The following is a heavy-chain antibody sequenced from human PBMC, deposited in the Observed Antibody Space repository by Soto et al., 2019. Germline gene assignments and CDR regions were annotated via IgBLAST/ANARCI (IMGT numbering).Heavy chain of an antibody. Sequence: QVQLQQWGAGLLKPSETLSLTCAVYGGSFSGYYWSWIRQPPGKGLEWIGEINHSGSTNYNPSLKSRVTISVDTSKNQSSLKLSSVTAADTAVYYCARARRYSGSYYLFPHDAFDIWGQGTMVTVSS. V-gene: IGHV4-34*01. CDR3: ARARRYSGSYYLFPHDAFDI. D-gene: IGHD1-26*01. J-gene: IGHJ3*02. CDR1: GGSFSGYY. CDR2: INHSGST.